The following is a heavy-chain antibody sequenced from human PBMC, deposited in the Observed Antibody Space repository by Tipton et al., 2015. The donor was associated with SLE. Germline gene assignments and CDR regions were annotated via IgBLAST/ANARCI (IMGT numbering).Heavy chain of an antibody. CDR3: AKDIGGGSYCFDY. V-gene: IGHV3-9*01. Sequence: SLRLSCAASGFTFDDYDMHWVRQAPGKGLEWVSGISWNSGSIGDADSVKGRFTISRDNAKNSLYLQMNSLRAEDTALYYCAKDIGGGSYCFDYWGQGTLVTVSS. CDR2: ISWNSGSI. CDR1: GFTFDDYD. D-gene: IGHD1-26*01. J-gene: IGHJ4*02.